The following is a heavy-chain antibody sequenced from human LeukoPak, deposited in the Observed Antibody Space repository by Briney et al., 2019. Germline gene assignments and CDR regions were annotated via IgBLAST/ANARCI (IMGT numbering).Heavy chain of an antibody. CDR2: ISYDGSNK. J-gene: IGHJ4*02. CDR3: AKDRWFGEFLTNYFDY. D-gene: IGHD3-10*01. Sequence: GGSLRLSCAASGFTFSSYGMHWVRQAPGKGLEWGAVISYDGSNKYYADSVKGRFTISRDNSKNTLYLQMNSLRAEDTAVYYCAKDRWFGEFLTNYFDYWGQGTLVTVSS. CDR1: GFTFSSYG. V-gene: IGHV3-30*18.